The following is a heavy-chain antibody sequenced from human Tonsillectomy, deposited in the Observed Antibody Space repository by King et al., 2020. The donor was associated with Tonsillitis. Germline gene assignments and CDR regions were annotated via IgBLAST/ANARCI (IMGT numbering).Heavy chain of an antibody. CDR1: GYSFTDYY. CDR3: SRAIYPYYSGSSGDEEAFDI. D-gene: IGHD3-22*01. CDR2: INPNRGGT. J-gene: IGHJ3*02. V-gene: IGHV1-2*02. Sequence: QLVQSGAEVKKPGASVKVSCKASGYSFTDYYIQWVRQAPGHGLEWMGWINPNRGGTKFVQKFQGRVTMTRDMSISTAYMELRRLRSDDTAVYICSRAIYPYYSGSSGDEEAFDICGKGRMVTVSS.